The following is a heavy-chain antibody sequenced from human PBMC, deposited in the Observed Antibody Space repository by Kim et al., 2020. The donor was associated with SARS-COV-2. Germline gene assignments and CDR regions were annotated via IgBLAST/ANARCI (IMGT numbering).Heavy chain of an antibody. CDR3: AKGLDPKGGFDV. CDR1: GFTFSSFG. J-gene: IGHJ6*02. V-gene: IGHV3-30*18. CDR2: ITSDGINE. D-gene: IGHD6-19*01. Sequence: GGSLRLSCAASGFTFSSFGMYWVRQAPGKGLEWVAAITSDGINENYAGSVKGRFSISRDNSKNTVSLQMDSLRVEDTALYYCAKGLDPKGGFDVWGQGTPVTVS.